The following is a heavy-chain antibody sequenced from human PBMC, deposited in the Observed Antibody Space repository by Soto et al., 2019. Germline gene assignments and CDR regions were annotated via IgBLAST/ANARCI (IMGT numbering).Heavy chain of an antibody. J-gene: IGHJ4*02. CDR1: GFTFSTYG. CDR3: VRVFDTYYFDL. D-gene: IGHD3-9*01. Sequence: QVQLVESGGGVVQPGRSLRLSCAASGFTFSTYGMHWVRQAPGKGLEWVALIWSDGTNKYYADSVKGRFTISRDNSKKTLYLQMNSLRAEDTAVYCCVRVFDTYYFDLWGQGNMVTVSS. CDR2: IWSDGTNK. V-gene: IGHV3-33*01.